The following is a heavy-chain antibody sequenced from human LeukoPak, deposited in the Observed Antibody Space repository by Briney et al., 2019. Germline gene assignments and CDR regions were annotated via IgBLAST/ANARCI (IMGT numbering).Heavy chain of an antibody. CDR2: IWYDGSNK. D-gene: IGHD6-13*01. J-gene: IGHJ4*02. V-gene: IGHV3-33*06. Sequence: PGGSLRLSCAASGFTFSNYAMHWVRQAPGKGLEGVAVIWYDGSNKFYADSAKGRFTVSRDNSKNTLYLQMNSLRAEDTAVFYCAKDRIPLSSSWSDFDYWGQGTLVTVSS. CDR3: AKDRIPLSSSWSDFDY. CDR1: GFTFSNYA.